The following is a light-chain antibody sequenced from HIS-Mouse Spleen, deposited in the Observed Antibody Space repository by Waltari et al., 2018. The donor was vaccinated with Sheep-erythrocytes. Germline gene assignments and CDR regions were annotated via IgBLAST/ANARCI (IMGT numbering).Light chain of an antibody. J-gene: IGLJ3*02. Sequence: QSALTQPASVSWSPGQSITISSTGTSSDVGSYNLVSWYQQHPGKAPKLMIYEGSKRPSGVSNRFSGSKSGNTASLTISGLQAEDEADYYCCSYAGSSTPWVFGGGTKLTVL. CDR2: EGS. CDR1: SSDVGSYNL. CDR3: CSYAGSSTPWV. V-gene: IGLV2-23*01.